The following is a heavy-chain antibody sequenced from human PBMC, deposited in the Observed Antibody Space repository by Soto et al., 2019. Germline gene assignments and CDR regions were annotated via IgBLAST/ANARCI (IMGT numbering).Heavy chain of an antibody. D-gene: IGHD3-16*01. V-gene: IGHV3-9*01. CDR2: ISWNSGRI. CDR3: AKARLWGGDGYNSFYYNAMDV. Sequence: EMQLVESGEGLVQPGRSLRLSCAASGFTFDDYAMYWVRQAPGKGLEWVSGISWNSGRIGYADSVKGRFTISRDNAKNSLYLQMNSLRPEDTALYYCAKARLWGGDGYNSFYYNAMDVW. CDR1: GFTFDDYA. J-gene: IGHJ6*01.